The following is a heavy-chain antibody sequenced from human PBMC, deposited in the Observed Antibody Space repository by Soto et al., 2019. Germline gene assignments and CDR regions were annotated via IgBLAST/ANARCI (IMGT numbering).Heavy chain of an antibody. V-gene: IGHV4-4*02. J-gene: IGHJ5*02. Sequence: PSETLSLTCAVSGGSISSSNWWSWVRQPPGKGLEWIGEIYHSGSTNYNPPLKSRVTISVDESNNQCSLELTSVTAADTAVYYCARDAPGSGFDPWGQGTLVTVSS. CDR3: ARDAPGSGFDP. CDR1: GGSISSSNW. CDR2: IYHSGST.